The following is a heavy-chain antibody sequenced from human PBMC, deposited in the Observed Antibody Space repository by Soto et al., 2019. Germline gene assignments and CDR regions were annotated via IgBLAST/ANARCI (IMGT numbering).Heavy chain of an antibody. CDR1: GYTFTSYA. CDR2: INAGNGNT. J-gene: IGHJ6*02. Sequence: ASVKVSCKVSGYTFTSYAMHWVRQAPGQRLEWMGWINAGNGNTKYSQKFQGRVTITRDTSASTAYMELSSLRSEDTAVYYCARILMTTVTTPYYYYGMDVWGQGTTVTVSS. V-gene: IGHV1-3*01. D-gene: IGHD4-4*01. CDR3: ARILMTTVTTPYYYYGMDV.